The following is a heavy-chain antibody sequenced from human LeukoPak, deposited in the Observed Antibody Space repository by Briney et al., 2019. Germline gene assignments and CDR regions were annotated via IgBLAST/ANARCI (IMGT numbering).Heavy chain of an antibody. D-gene: IGHD6-13*01. CDR2: IIPIFGTA. CDR3: ARTAHTYSSSWDLDY. V-gene: IGHV1-69*01. Sequence: SVNVSCKASGGTFSSYAISWVRQAPGQGLEWMGGIIPIFGTANYAQKFQGRVTITADESTSTAYMELSSLRSEDTAVYYCARTAHTYSSSWDLDYWGQGTLVTVSS. CDR1: GGTFSSYA. J-gene: IGHJ4*02.